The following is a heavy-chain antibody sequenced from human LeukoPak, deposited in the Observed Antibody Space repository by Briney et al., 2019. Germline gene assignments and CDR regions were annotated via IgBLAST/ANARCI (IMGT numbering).Heavy chain of an antibody. CDR2: IYHSGTT. D-gene: IGHD3-10*01. CDR3: ARQTTGSYQWTFDY. Sequence: SETLSLTCTVSGGSISSSAHFWGWIRQPPGKELEWIGTIYHSGTTYYNPSLKSRVTISVDTSRNQFSLRLNSVTAADTAVYSCARQTTGSYQWTFDYWGQGTLVTVSS. CDR1: GGSISSSAHF. V-gene: IGHV4-39*01. J-gene: IGHJ4*02.